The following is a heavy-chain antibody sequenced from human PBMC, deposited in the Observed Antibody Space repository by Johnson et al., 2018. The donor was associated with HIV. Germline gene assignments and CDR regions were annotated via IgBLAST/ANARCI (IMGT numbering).Heavy chain of an antibody. CDR1: GFTFSNYW. D-gene: IGHD1-26*01. Sequence: EVQVVESGGGLVQPGGSLRLSCAASGFTFSNYWMSWVRQAPGKGLEWVANIKQDGSEKYYVDSVKGRFTIPRDNAKNSLYLQMNSLRVEDTAVDYRARDGEWELEDAFDIWGQGTMVTVSS. J-gene: IGHJ3*02. CDR3: ARDGEWELEDAFDI. V-gene: IGHV3-7*01. CDR2: IKQDGSEK.